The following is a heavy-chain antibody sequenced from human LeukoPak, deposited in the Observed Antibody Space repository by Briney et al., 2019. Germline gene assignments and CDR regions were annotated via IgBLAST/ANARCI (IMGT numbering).Heavy chain of an antibody. J-gene: IGHJ6*02. CDR3: ARVYGADWLFESYYYGMDV. D-gene: IGHD3-9*01. CDR1: GYTFTGYY. Sequence: ASVKVSCKASGYTFTGYYMHWVRQAPGQGLEWMGWMNPNSGNTGYAQKFQGRVTMTRNTSISTAYMELSSLRSEDTAVYYCARVYGADWLFESYYYGMDVWGQGTTVTVSS. V-gene: IGHV1-8*02. CDR2: MNPNSGNT.